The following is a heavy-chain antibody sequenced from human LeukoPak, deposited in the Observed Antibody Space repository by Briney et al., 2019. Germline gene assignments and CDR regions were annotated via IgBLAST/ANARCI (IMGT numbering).Heavy chain of an antibody. CDR3: ARSICSSTSCYTGDDY. CDR2: IYYSGST. Sequence: SETLSLTCTVSGDSISSSSYYWGWIRQPPGKGLEWIGSIYYSGSTYYNPSLKSRVTISVDTSKNQFSLKLSSVTAADTAVYYCARSICSSTSCYTGDDYWGQGTLVPVSS. CDR1: GDSISSSSYY. D-gene: IGHD2-2*02. V-gene: IGHV4-39*01. J-gene: IGHJ4*02.